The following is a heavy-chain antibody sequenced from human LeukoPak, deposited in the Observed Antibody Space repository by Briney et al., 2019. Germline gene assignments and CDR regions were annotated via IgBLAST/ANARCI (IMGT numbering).Heavy chain of an antibody. CDR1: GGSISSSSYY. CDR3: ARVGSGWQPFDY. J-gene: IGHJ4*02. D-gene: IGHD6-19*01. Sequence: SETLSLTCTVSGGSISSSSYYWGWIRQPPGKGLEWIGSIYYSGSTYYNPSLKSRVTISVDTSKNPFSLKLSSVTAADTAVYYCARVGSGWQPFDYWGQGTLVTVSS. CDR2: IYYSGST. V-gene: IGHV4-39*07.